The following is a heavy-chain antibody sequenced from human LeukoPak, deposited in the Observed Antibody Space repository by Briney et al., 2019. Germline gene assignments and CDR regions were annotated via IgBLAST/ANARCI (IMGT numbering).Heavy chain of an antibody. J-gene: IGHJ5*02. V-gene: IGHV4-38-2*02. Sequence: SETLSLTCTVSGYSVSSGYYWGWIRQPPGKGLEWIASMYHSGDTYYNPSLRSRVTISLDTSKNQLSLKLGSVTAADTAVYYCARSKAHLSTSWYGNWFDPWGQGTLVTVSS. CDR1: GYSVSSGYY. CDR2: MYHSGDT. D-gene: IGHD2-2*01. CDR3: ARSKAHLSTSWYGNWFDP.